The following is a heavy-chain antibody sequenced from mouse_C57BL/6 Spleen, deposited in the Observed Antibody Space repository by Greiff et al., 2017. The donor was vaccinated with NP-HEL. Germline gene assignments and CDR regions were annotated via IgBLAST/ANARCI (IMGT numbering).Heavy chain of an antibody. Sequence: QVQLQQPGAELVKPGASVKLSCKASGYTFTSYWMHWVKQRPGQGLAWIGMIHPNSGSTNYNEKFKSKATLTVDKSSSTAYMQLSSLTSEDSAVYYCARGDYGRYYFDYWGQGTTLTVSS. CDR1: GYTFTSYW. CDR3: ARGDYGRYYFDY. CDR2: IHPNSGST. J-gene: IGHJ2*01. V-gene: IGHV1-64*01. D-gene: IGHD1-2*01.